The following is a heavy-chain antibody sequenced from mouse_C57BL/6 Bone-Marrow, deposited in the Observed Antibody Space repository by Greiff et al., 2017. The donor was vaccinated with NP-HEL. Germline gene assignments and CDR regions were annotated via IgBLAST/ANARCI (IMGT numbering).Heavy chain of an antibody. J-gene: IGHJ1*03. CDR1: GYSFTGYY. Sequence: VQLQQSGPELVKPGASVKISCKASGYSFTGYYMHWVKQSHGNILDWIGYIYPYNGVSSYNQKFKGKATLTVDKSSSTAYMELRSLTSDDSAVYYYAEDYYGSSPYWYFDVWGTGTTVTVSS. V-gene: IGHV1-31*01. CDR3: AEDYYGSSPYWYFDV. CDR2: IYPYNGVS. D-gene: IGHD1-1*01.